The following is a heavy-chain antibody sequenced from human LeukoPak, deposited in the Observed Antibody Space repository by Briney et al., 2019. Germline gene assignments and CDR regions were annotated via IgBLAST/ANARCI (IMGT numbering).Heavy chain of an antibody. Sequence: SETLSLTSAVYGGSFSGYYWSWIRQPPGKGLEWIGEINHSGSTNYNPSLKSRVTISVDTSKNQFSLKLSSVTAADTAVYYCARGKVGPGKNWFDPWGQGTLVTVSS. V-gene: IGHV4-34*01. CDR1: GGSFSGYY. CDR2: INHSGST. CDR3: ARGKVGPGKNWFDP. J-gene: IGHJ5*02.